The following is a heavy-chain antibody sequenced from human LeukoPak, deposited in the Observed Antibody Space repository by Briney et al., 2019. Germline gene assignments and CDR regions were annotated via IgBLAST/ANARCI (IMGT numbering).Heavy chain of an antibody. CDR2: ISSSSSYI. V-gene: IGHV3-21*01. CDR3: ARSSGWYHRGPDYYYYYMDV. J-gene: IGHJ6*03. D-gene: IGHD6-19*01. CDR1: GFTFSSHS. Sequence: PGGSLRLSCAASGFTFSSHSMNWVRQAPGKGLEGVSSISSSSSYIYYADSVKGRFTISRDNAKNSLYLQMNSLRAEDTAIYYCARSSGWYHRGPDYYYYYMDVWGKGTTVTVS.